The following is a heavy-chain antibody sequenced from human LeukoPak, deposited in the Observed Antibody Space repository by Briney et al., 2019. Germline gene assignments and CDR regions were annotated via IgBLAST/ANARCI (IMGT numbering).Heavy chain of an antibody. CDR3: ARVSHYDSSGYGFDY. CDR1: GGSIGGYY. J-gene: IGHJ4*02. D-gene: IGHD3-22*01. CDR2: IYYTGNT. Sequence: PSETLSLTCTVSGGSIGGYYWNWIRQSPEKGLECIGYIYYTGNTNYNPSLKSRVTISVDTSKNQFSLKLSSVTAADTAVYYCARVSHYDSSGYGFDYWGQGTLVTVSS. V-gene: IGHV4-59*01.